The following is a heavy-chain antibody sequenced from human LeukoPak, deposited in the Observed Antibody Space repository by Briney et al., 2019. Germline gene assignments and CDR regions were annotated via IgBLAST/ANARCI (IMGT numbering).Heavy chain of an antibody. CDR1: GYTFTGYY. D-gene: IGHD3-22*01. CDR3: ARATRAIYYDSSGYYPY. V-gene: IGHV1-2*02. CDR2: INPNSGGT. J-gene: IGHJ4*02. Sequence: GSSVKVSCKASGYTFTGYYMHWVRQAPGQGLEWMGWINPNSGGTNYAQKFQGRVTMTRDTSISTAYMELSRLRSDDTAVYYCARATRAIYYDSSGYYPYWGQGTLVTVSS.